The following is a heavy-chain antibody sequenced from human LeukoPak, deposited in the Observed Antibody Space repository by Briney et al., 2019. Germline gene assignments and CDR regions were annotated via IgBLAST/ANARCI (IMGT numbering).Heavy chain of an antibody. CDR3: ARHSIAAAFDY. D-gene: IGHD6-13*01. CDR1: GGSISSGGYS. CDR2: IYYSGST. Sequence: SETLSLTCTVSGGSISSGGYSWSWIRQHPGKGLEWIGYIYYSGSTYYNPSLKSRVTISVDTSKNQFSLKLSSVTAADTAVYYCARHSIAAAFDYWGQGTLVTVSS. V-gene: IGHV4-31*03. J-gene: IGHJ4*02.